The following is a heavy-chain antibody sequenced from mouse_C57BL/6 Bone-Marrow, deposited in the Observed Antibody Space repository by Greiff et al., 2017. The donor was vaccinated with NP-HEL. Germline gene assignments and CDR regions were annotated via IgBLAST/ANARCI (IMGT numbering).Heavy chain of an antibody. D-gene: IGHD1-1*01. CDR1: GFSLTSYG. Sequence: QVQLKESGPGLVAPSQSLSITCTVSGFSLTSYGVDWVRQPPGKGLEWLGVIWGGGSTNYNSALMSRLRISKANSRSQVFLKMNSLQTDYTAMYYCAKLRSYGSSYRSYAMDYWGQGTSVTVSS. CDR2: IWGGGST. J-gene: IGHJ4*01. V-gene: IGHV2-9*01. CDR3: AKLRSYGSSYRSYAMDY.